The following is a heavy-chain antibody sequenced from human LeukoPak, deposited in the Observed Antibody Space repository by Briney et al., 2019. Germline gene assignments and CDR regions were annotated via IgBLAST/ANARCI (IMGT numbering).Heavy chain of an antibody. Sequence: PSETLSLTCAVYGGSFSGYYWSWIRQPPGKGLEWIGEINHSGSTNYNPSLKSRVTISVDTSKNQFSLKLSSVTAADTAVYYCARDQPGERDYWGQGTLVTVSS. CDR2: INHSGST. V-gene: IGHV4-34*01. CDR1: GGSFSGYY. CDR3: ARDQPGERDY. D-gene: IGHD1-1*01. J-gene: IGHJ4*02.